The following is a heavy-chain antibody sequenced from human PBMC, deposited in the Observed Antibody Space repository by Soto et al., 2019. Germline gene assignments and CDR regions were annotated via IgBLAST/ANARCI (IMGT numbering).Heavy chain of an antibody. CDR2: IYYSGST. CDR3: AREAGTRYPFDP. CDR1: GGSMSSYY. J-gene: IGHJ5*02. V-gene: IGHV4-59*01. D-gene: IGHD3-10*01. Sequence: QVQLQESGPGLVKPSETLSLTCTVSGGSMSSYYWNCVRQSPGKGLEWIGYIYYSGSTNYNPSLKSRVTISVGTSRNQFSLKLSSVTAADTAIYYCAREAGTRYPFDPWGQGTLVTVSS.